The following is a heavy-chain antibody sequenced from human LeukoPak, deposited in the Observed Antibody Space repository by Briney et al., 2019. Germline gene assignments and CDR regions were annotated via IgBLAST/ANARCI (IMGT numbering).Heavy chain of an antibody. J-gene: IGHJ3*02. CDR3: ARDKREPRYAFDI. CDR1: GGSISSDY. Sequence: PSETLSLTCTVSGGSISSDYWSWIRQPPGKGLEWIGYIHYSGSANYKPSLKSRVIISVDKSKNQFSLKLSSVTAADTAVYYCARDKREPRYAFDIWGQGTMVTVSS. D-gene: IGHD1-26*01. V-gene: IGHV4-59*12. CDR2: IHYSGSA.